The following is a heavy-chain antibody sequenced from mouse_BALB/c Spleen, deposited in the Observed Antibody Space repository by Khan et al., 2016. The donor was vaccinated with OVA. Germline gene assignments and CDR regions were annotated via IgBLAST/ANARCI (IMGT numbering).Heavy chain of an antibody. J-gene: IGHJ2*01. D-gene: IGHD2-14*01. V-gene: IGHV9-2-1*01. CDR2: INTETGEP. CDR1: GYTFTDYS. Sequence: QVQLQQSGHELKKPGETVKISCKASGYTFTDYSMHWVKQAPGKGLKWMGWINTETGEPTYADDFKGRFAFSLETSASTAYLQINNLKNEDTATYFCARDRYDYFDYWGQGTTLTVSS. CDR3: ARDRYDYFDY.